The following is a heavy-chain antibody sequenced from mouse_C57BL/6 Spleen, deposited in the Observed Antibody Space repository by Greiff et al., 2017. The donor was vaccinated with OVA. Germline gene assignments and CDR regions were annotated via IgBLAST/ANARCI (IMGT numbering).Heavy chain of an antibody. J-gene: IGHJ3*01. D-gene: IGHD6-1*01. Sequence: EVMLVESGGGLVQPGGSLSLSCAASGFTFTDYYMSWVRQPPGKALEWLGFIRNKANGYTTEYSVSVKGRFTISRDNSQSILYRQMNALRAEDSATYYCARSLSEGFAYWGQGTLVTVSA. CDR2: IRNKANGYTT. CDR1: GFTFTDYY. V-gene: IGHV7-3*01. CDR3: ARSLSEGFAY.